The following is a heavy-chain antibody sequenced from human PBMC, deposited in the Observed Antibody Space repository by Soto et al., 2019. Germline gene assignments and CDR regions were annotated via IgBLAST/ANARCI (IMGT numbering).Heavy chain of an antibody. V-gene: IGHV5-51*01. CDR2: IYPGDSDT. D-gene: IGHD3-9*01. CDR1: GYSFTSYW. CDR3: ARMTEYYDILTGYYAGYYYLDV. Sequence: GESLKISCKGSGYSFTSYWIGWVRQMPGKGLEWMGIIYPGDSDTRYSPSFQGQVTISADKSISTAYLQWSSLKASDTAMYYCARMTEYYDILTGYYAGYYYLDVWGKGTTVTVSS. J-gene: IGHJ6*03.